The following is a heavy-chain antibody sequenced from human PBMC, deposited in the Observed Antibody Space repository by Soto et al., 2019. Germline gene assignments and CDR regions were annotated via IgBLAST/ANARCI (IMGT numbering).Heavy chain of an antibody. CDR3: AKATKQIEWELLLGFDY. CDR2: ISGSGGST. J-gene: IGHJ4*02. CDR1: GFTFSSYA. Sequence: PGGSLRLSCAASGFTFSSYAMSWVRQAPGKGLEWVSAISGSGGSTYYADSVKGRFTISRDNSKNTLYLQMNSLRAEDTAVYYCAKATKQIEWELLLGFDYWGQGTLVTVSS. D-gene: IGHD1-26*01. V-gene: IGHV3-23*01.